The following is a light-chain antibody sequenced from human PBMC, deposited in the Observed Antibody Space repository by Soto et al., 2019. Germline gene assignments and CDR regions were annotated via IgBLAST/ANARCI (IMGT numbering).Light chain of an antibody. Sequence: EIVMTQSPATLSVSPGERATLSCRASQSVSSYLAWYQQKPGQAPRLPIYGASSRATGIPDRFSGSGSGTDFTLTISGLEPEDFAVYYCQQYGSSSWMFGQGTKVDIK. J-gene: IGKJ1*01. CDR2: GAS. V-gene: IGKV3-20*01. CDR3: QQYGSSSWM. CDR1: QSVSSY.